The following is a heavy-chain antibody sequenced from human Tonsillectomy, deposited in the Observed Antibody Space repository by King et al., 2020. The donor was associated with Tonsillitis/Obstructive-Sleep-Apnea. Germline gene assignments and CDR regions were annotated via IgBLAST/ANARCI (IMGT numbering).Heavy chain of an antibody. J-gene: IGHJ4*02. CDR1: GFTFSSYA. CDR3: AQVPNRGSHYYFDY. CDR2: ISGNASST. V-gene: IGHV3-23*04. D-gene: IGHD2/OR15-2a*01. Sequence: VQLVESGGGLVQPGGSLRLSCAASGFTFSSYAMSWVRQAPGKGLEWVSAISGNASSTYYADSVKGRLTISRDNSKNPRHLQMNSLRAEDTAVYYGAQVPNRGSHYYFDYWGQGTLFTVSS.